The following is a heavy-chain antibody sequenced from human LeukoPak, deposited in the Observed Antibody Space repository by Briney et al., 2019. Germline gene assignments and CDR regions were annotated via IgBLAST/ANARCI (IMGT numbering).Heavy chain of an antibody. CDR2: IKEDGSKD. V-gene: IGHV3-7*01. CDR3: ARDAGGYDS. D-gene: IGHD5-12*01. J-gene: IGHJ5*01. CDR1: GFSFSTYW. Sequence: PGGSLRLSCAASGFSFSTYWMSWVRQTPGKGLEWVANIKEDGSKDYYVDSVKGRFTISRDNAKNSLYLQMNSLRVKDSAVYYCARDAGGYDSWGQGTLVTVSS.